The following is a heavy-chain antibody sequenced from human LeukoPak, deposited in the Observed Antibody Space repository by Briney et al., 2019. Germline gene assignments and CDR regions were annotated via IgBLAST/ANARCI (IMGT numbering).Heavy chain of an antibody. Sequence: GGSLRLSCEASGFSFSAAWMTWVRQAPGKGLEWVATIKIDGSDKYYVDSVKGRFTLSRDNAKNSVYLQMNSLRVGDTAVYYCVNLGYSDGGQGTLVTVSS. J-gene: IGHJ4*02. CDR2: IKIDGSDK. V-gene: IGHV3-7*01. D-gene: IGHD5-12*01. CDR3: VNLGYSD. CDR1: GFSFSAAW.